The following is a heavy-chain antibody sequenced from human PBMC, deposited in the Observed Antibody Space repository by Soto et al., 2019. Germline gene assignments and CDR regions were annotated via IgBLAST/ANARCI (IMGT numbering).Heavy chain of an antibody. J-gene: IGHJ5*02. Sequence: GGSLRLSCAASGFTFSSYGMHWVRQAPGKGLEWVAVISYDGSNKYYADSVKGRFTISRDNSKNTLYLQMNSLRAEDTAVYYCAKGRIAVAGTGARWFDPWGQGTLVTVSS. V-gene: IGHV3-30*18. CDR1: GFTFSSYG. CDR2: ISYDGSNK. D-gene: IGHD6-19*01. CDR3: AKGRIAVAGTGARWFDP.